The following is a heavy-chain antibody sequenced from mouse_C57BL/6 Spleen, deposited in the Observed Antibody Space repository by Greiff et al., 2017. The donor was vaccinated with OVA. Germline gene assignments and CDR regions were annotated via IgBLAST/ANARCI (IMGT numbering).Heavy chain of an antibody. CDR2: INPGSGGT. V-gene: IGHV1-54*01. Sequence: VQLQQSGAELVRPGTSVKVSCKASGYAFTNYLIEWVKQRPGQGLEWIGVINPGSGGTNYNEKFKGKATLTADKSSSTAYMQLSSLTSEDSAVYFCARRGVTTRIGDYWGQGTTLTVSS. D-gene: IGHD2-5*01. CDR1: GYAFTNYL. CDR3: ARRGVTTRIGDY. J-gene: IGHJ2*01.